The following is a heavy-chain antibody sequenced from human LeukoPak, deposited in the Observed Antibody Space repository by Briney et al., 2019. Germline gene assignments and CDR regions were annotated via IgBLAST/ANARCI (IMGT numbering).Heavy chain of an antibody. CDR3: ARETGAPYYDILTGYWGYYYYGMDV. CDR1: GGSISSYY. D-gene: IGHD3-9*01. CDR2: IYTSGST. V-gene: IGHV4-4*07. Sequence: SGTLSLTCTVSGGSISSYYWSWIRQPAGKGLEWIGRIYTSGSTNYNPSLKSRVTMSVDTSKNQFSLKLSSVTAADTAVYYCARETGAPYYDILTGYWGYYYYGMDVWGQGTTVTVSS. J-gene: IGHJ6*02.